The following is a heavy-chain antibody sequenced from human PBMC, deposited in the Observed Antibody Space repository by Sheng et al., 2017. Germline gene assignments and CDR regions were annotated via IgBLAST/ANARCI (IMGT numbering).Heavy chain of an antibody. D-gene: IGHD5-12*01. Sequence: EVQLVESGGGLIQPGGSLRLSCAASGFTVSSIYMSWVRQAPGKGLEWVSVIYSDGSTFYADSVKGRFTISRDNSKNTLYLQMNSLRDEDTAVYYCARGDGYNFFDYWGQGTLVTVSS. V-gene: IGHV3-53*01. CDR2: IYSDGST. CDR1: GFTVSSIY. CDR3: ARGDGYNFFDY. J-gene: IGHJ4*02.